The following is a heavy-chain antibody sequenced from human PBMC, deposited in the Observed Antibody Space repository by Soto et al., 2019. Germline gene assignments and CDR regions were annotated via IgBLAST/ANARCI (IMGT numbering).Heavy chain of an antibody. J-gene: IGHJ4*02. CDR3: ARQTTNYDFWSGPYYFDY. Sequence: GESLKISCKGSGYSFTSYWIGWVRQMPGKGLEWMGIIYPGDSDTRYSPSFQGQVTISADKSISTAYLQWSSLKASDTAMYYCARQTTNYDFWSGPYYFDYWGQGTLVTVS. V-gene: IGHV5-51*01. D-gene: IGHD3-3*01. CDR2: IYPGDSDT. CDR1: GYSFTSYW.